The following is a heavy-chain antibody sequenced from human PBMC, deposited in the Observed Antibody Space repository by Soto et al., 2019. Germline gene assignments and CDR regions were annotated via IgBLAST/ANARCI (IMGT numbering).Heavy chain of an antibody. Sequence: QVQLVESGGGVVQPGRSLRLSCAASGFTFSSYGMHWVRQAPGKGLEWVAVISYDGSNKYYADSVKGRFTISRDNSKNTLYMQMNSLRAEDTAVYYCAKDRGAVAGDAFDIWGQGKMVTVSS. J-gene: IGHJ3*02. D-gene: IGHD6-19*01. CDR1: GFTFSSYG. CDR2: ISYDGSNK. CDR3: AKDRGAVAGDAFDI. V-gene: IGHV3-30*18.